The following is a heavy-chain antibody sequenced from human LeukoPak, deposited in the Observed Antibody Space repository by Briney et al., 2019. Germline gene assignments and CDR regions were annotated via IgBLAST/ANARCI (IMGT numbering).Heavy chain of an antibody. D-gene: IGHD3-10*01. J-gene: IGHJ3*01. CDR1: GFTFSSYG. CDR2: ISYDGSNK. V-gene: IGHV3-30*18. Sequence: GGSLRLSCAASGFTFSSYGMHWVRQAPGKGLEWVAVISYDGSNKYYADSVKGRFTISRDNSKNTLYLQMNSLRAEDTAVYYCAKGVWFGELKMDVWGQGTMVTVSS. CDR3: AKGVWFGELKMDV.